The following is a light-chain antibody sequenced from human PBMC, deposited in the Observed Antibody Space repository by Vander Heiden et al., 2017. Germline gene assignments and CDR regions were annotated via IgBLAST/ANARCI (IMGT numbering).Light chain of an antibody. Sequence: DMQMTQSPSSLSASVGERVTLTCQASQDISSYLNWYQQKPGQAPKLLIYDASNLETGVPSRFSGSGSGTDFTFTISSLQPEDIAIYYCQQYDNFPWTFGQGTKVEIK. CDR1: QDISSY. V-gene: IGKV1-33*01. CDR3: QQYDNFPWT. J-gene: IGKJ1*01. CDR2: DAS.